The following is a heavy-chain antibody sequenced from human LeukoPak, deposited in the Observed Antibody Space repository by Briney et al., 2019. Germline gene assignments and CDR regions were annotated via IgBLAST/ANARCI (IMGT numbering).Heavy chain of an antibody. CDR1: GVSIRRYF. D-gene: IGHD1-1*01. CDR3: ARESTGAGSTRDLDF. Sequence: SETLSHTRTLSGVSIRRYFWICIPHPAGKRLECIVRIYTSESTNYNYSLKSRVTMSVDTSKNQFYLNLTSVTAADTAVYYCARESTGAGSTRDLDFWGQGTLVTVSS. V-gene: IGHV4-4*07. J-gene: IGHJ4*02. CDR2: IYTSEST.